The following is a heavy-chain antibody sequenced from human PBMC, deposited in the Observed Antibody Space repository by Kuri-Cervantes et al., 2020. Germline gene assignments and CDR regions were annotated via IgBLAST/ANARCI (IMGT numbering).Heavy chain of an antibody. D-gene: IGHD2-15*01. J-gene: IGHJ6*02. CDR1: GFTFSSYW. CDR2: INSDGGST. CDR3: ASLLVDV. Sequence: LSLTCAASGFTFSSYWMHWVRQAPGKGLVWVSRINSDGGSTSYADSVKGRFTISRDNAKNSLYLQMNSLRAGDTAMYYCASLLVDVWGQGTTVTVSS. V-gene: IGHV3-74*01.